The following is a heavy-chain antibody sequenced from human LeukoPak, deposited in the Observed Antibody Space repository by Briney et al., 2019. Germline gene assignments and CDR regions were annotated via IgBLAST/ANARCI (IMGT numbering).Heavy chain of an antibody. CDR2: IYYSGST. J-gene: IGHJ5*02. V-gene: IGHV4-61*01. D-gene: IGHD6-13*01. Sequence: SETLSLTCTVSGGSISTSSYYWSWIRQPPGKGLEWIGYIYYSGSTNYNPSLKSRVTISVDTSKNQFSLVTAADTAVYYCARVGSSWYSNWFDPWGQGTLVTVSS. CDR3: ARVGSSWYSNWFDP. CDR1: GGSISTSSYY.